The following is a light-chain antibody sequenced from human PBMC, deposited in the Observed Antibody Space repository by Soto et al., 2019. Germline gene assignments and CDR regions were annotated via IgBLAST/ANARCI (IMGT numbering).Light chain of an antibody. V-gene: IGLV2-23*02. CDR2: EVS. Sequence: QSALTQPASVSGSPGQSITISCTGTSSDVGSYNVVSWYQQHPGKAPKLLIYEVSKRPSGVSDRFSGSKSGNTASLTISGLQAEDEADYHCCAYAGISWAYVFGSGTKLTVL. CDR3: CAYAGISWAYV. J-gene: IGLJ1*01. CDR1: SSDVGSYNV.